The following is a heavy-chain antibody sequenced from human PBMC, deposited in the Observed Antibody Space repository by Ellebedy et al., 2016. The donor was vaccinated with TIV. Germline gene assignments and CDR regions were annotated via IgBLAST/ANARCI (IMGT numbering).Heavy chain of an antibody. CDR1: GGSISSSSYY. CDR3: ARSVRLEEIVVVPAAMTENYYYYGMDV. Sequence: MPSETLSLTCTVSGGSISSSSYYWGWIRQPPGKGLAWIGYIYYSGSTHYNPSLKSRVTISVDTSKNQFSLKLSSVTAADTAVYYCARSVRLEEIVVVPAAMTENYYYYGMDVWGQGTTVTVSS. D-gene: IGHD2-2*01. CDR2: IYYSGST. J-gene: IGHJ6*02. V-gene: IGHV4-61*05.